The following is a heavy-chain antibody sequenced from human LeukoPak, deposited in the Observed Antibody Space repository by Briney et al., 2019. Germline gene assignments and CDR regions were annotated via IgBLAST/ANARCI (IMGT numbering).Heavy chain of an antibody. J-gene: IGHJ4*02. Sequence: GGSLRLSCAASAFTFRSYAMSWVRQAPGKGLEWVSGIGGRGGSTYYADSVKGRFTISRDNSKNTLYLQMNSLRDEDTAVYYCAKAPGIVVVPAAYYFEYWGQGTLVTVSS. D-gene: IGHD2-2*01. V-gene: IGHV3-23*01. CDR1: AFTFRSYA. CDR3: AKAPGIVVVPAAYYFEY. CDR2: IGGRGGST.